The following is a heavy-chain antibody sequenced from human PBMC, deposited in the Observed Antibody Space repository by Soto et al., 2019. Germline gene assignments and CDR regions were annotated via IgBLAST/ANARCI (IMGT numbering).Heavy chain of an antibody. CDR1: GGSISSYY. D-gene: IGHD3-3*01. CDR2: IYYSGST. CDR3: GRAWYYDFLSGYYSFFDY. J-gene: IGHJ4*02. V-gene: IGHV4-59*01. Sequence: SETLSLTCTVSGGSISSYYWSWIRQPPGKGLEWIGYIYYSGSTNYNPSLKSRVTISVDTSKNQFSLKLSSVTAADTAVYYCGRAWYYDFLSGYYSFFDYCGQGTLVTVSS.